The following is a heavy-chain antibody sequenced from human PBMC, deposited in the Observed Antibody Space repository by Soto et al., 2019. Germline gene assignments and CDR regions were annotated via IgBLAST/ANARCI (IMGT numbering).Heavy chain of an antibody. CDR3: ARRYGGTFDY. Sequence: PSETLSLTCTVSGGSISSYYWSWTRQPPGKGLEWIGYIYYSGSTNYNPSLKSRVTISVDTSKNQFSLKLSSVTAADTAVYYCARRYGGTFDYWGQGTLVTVSS. J-gene: IGHJ4*02. V-gene: IGHV4-59*08. CDR1: GGSISSYY. D-gene: IGHD2-15*01. CDR2: IYYSGST.